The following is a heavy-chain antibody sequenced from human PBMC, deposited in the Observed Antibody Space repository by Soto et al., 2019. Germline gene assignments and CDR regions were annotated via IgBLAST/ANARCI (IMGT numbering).Heavy chain of an antibody. CDR2: INPSGGST. CDR1: GYTFTSYY. D-gene: IGHD3-10*01. Sequence: QVQLVQSGAEVKKPGASVKVSCKASGYTFTSYYMHWVRQSPGQGLEWMGIINPSGGSTSYAQKFQGRVTMPRDTSTSTVYMELRSLRSEDTAVYYCARAAARFYNWFDPWGQGSLVTVSS. V-gene: IGHV1-46*01. J-gene: IGHJ5*02. CDR3: ARAAARFYNWFDP.